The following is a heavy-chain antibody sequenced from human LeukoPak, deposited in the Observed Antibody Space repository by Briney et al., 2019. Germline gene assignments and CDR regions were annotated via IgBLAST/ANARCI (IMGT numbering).Heavy chain of an antibody. D-gene: IGHD2-15*01. CDR1: GFIFSNAW. CDR2: IKSRTDGGTT. Sequence: MSGGSLRLSCAASGFIFSNAWMSWVRQAPGKGLEWVGRIKSRTDGGTTDYAAPVKDRFTISRDDSKNTLYLQMNSLKTEDTAVYYCTVRQDIVVVVAATPDLDYWGQGTLVTVSS. V-gene: IGHV3-15*01. J-gene: IGHJ4*02. CDR3: TVRQDIVVVVAATPDLDY.